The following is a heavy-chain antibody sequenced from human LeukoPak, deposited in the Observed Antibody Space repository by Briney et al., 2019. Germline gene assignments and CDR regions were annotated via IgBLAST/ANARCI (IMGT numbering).Heavy chain of an antibody. CDR1: VGPLSSYT. J-gene: IGHJ5*02. D-gene: IGHD6-13*01. CDR3: ARVVAAAGIIWFDP. V-gene: IGHV4-59*01. Sequence: PSEPLPPTCPAPVGPLSSYTWSWFRKPPGKGLEWFGYIYYSGSTNYNPSLKSRVTISVDTSKNQFSLKLSSVTAADTAVYYCARVVAAAGIIWFDPWGQGTLVTVSS. CDR2: IYYSGST.